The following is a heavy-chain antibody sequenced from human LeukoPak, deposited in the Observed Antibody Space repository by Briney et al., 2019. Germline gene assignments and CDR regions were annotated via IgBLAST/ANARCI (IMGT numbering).Heavy chain of an antibody. CDR1: GFTFSSYA. J-gene: IGHJ5*02. Sequence: GGSLRLSCAASGFTFSSYAMSWVRQAPGKGLEWVSAISGSGGSTYYADSVKGRFTISRDNPKNTLYLQMNSLRTEHTAVYYCAKDHSGWHGRWFDPWGQGTLVTVSS. D-gene: IGHD6-19*01. CDR3: AKDHSGWHGRWFDP. V-gene: IGHV3-23*01. CDR2: ISGSGGST.